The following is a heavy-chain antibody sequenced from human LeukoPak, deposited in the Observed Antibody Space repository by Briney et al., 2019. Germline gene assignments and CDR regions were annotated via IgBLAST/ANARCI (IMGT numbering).Heavy chain of an antibody. CDR1: GASIISDTYY. Sequence: SETLSLTCTVSGASIISDTYYWGWIRQPPGKGREWIVSIYDSGSTYYSPSLKSRLTMSVHTSTNQFSLKLISVTAADTALYYCARNFYASSGYYLDDFYFDFWGQGTLVTVSS. J-gene: IGHJ4*02. CDR2: IYDSGST. D-gene: IGHD3-22*01. V-gene: IGHV4-39*07. CDR3: ARNFYASSGYYLDDFYFDF.